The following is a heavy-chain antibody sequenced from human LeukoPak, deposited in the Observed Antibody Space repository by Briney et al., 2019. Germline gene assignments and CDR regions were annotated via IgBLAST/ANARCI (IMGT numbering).Heavy chain of an antibody. CDR3: ARVVPAATTWFDP. V-gene: IGHV3-66*01. Sequence: PGGSLRLSCAVSGFIVSSNYMTWVRQAPGKGLEGGSIIYSCGYTYSADSVKGRFTISRDSLKNTLYLQMNSLSPEDTAVYYCARVVPAATTWFDPWGQGTLVTVSS. CDR1: GFIVSSNY. CDR2: IYSCGYT. J-gene: IGHJ5*02. D-gene: IGHD2-2*01.